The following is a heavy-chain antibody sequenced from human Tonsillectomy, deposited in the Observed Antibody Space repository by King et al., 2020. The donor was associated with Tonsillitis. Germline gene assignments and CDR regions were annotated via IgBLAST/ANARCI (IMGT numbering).Heavy chain of an antibody. Sequence: VQLQESGPGLVKPSETLSLTCTVSGGFIRSFYWSWIRQPPGKGLEWIGYIYYSGTTYYNPSLKSRVTISVDTSKNQFSLKLSSVTAADTAVYYCARGWFGEDYYYGMDVWGQGTTVTVSS. D-gene: IGHD3-10*01. CDR1: GGFIRSFY. CDR3: ARGWFGEDYYYGMDV. J-gene: IGHJ6*02. CDR2: IYYSGTT. V-gene: IGHV4-59*01.